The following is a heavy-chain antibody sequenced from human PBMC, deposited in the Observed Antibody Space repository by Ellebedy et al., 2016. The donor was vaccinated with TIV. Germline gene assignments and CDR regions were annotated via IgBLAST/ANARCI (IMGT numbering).Heavy chain of an antibody. D-gene: IGHD5-12*01. CDR2: IRGSGGST. V-gene: IGHV3-23*01. CDR1: GFTFSSYS. CDR3: ARFLVAVDAFDI. Sequence: GGSLRLSCAASGFTFSSYSMNWVRQAPGKGLEWVSTIRGSGGSTYYADSVKGRFTISRDNSKKMLYLQMNSLRDEDTAVYYCARFLVAVDAFDIWGQGTTVTVSS. J-gene: IGHJ3*02.